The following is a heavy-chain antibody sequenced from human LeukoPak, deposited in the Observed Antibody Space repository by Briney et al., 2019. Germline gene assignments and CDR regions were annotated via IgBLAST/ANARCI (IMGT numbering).Heavy chain of an antibody. D-gene: IGHD4-17*01. V-gene: IGHV4-39*07. CDR1: GGSINNYNYY. Sequence: SETLSLTCTVSGGSINNYNYYWGWIRQPPGKGLEWIGSIYYSGSTYHNPSLKSRVTISVDTSKNQFSLKLSSVTAADTAVYYCARAPDYGDYEGTLDYWGQGTLVTVSS. CDR3: ARAPDYGDYEGTLDY. J-gene: IGHJ4*02. CDR2: IYYSGST.